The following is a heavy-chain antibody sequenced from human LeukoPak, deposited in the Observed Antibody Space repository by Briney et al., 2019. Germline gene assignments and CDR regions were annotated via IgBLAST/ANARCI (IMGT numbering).Heavy chain of an antibody. CDR1: GYSINSGFY. J-gene: IGHJ3*02. CDR2: IYYSGST. Sequence: KPSETLSLTCTLSGYSINSGFYWGWIRQPPGKGLEWIGSIYYSGSTYYNPSPKSRVTTSVDTSKNQFSLKLSSVTAADTAVYYCARDRRDWGAFDIWGQGTMVTVSS. D-gene: IGHD3-16*01. CDR3: ARDRRDWGAFDI. V-gene: IGHV4-38-2*02.